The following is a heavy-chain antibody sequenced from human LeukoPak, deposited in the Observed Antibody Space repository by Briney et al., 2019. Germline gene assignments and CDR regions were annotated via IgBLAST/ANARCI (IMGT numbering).Heavy chain of an antibody. D-gene: IGHD6-13*01. Sequence: GGSLRLSCAASGFTFSSYAMSWVRQAPGKGLEWVSAISGSGGSTYYADSVKGRFTISRDNSKNTLYLQMNSLRAEDTAVFSWPKGPTGYSSSGYTPLDYGGQGPLVTVSS. CDR2: ISGSGGST. J-gene: IGHJ4*02. V-gene: IGHV3-23*01. CDR1: GFTFSSYA. CDR3: PKGPTGYSSSGYTPLDY.